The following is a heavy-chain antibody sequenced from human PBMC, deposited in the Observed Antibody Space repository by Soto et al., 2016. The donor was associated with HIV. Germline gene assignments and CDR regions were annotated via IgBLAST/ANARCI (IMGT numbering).Heavy chain of an antibody. CDR1: DDSISNYY. CDR2: IYTSGGT. V-gene: IGHV4-4*07. CDR3: ARDLGSPTVLDS. J-gene: IGHJ4*02. D-gene: IGHD4-4*01. Sequence: QVQPEESGPRLVKPSETLSLTFSVTDDSISNYYWSWIRQSPGKGLEWIGRIYTSGGTNYNPSLKSRVTISLDTSKNQFSLNVRSVSAADTAMYYCARDLGSPTVLDSWGQGNPGHRLL.